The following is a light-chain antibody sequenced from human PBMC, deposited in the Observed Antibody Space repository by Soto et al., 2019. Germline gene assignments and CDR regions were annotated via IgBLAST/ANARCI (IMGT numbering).Light chain of an antibody. J-gene: IGKJ1*01. CDR1: QSLLHSNGNHY. Sequence: DIVMTQSPLSLPVTPGEPASISCRSSQSLLHSNGNHYLDWYLQKPGQSPQPLIYLGSSRASGVPDRFSGSGSGTDFTLKISRVEADDVGVYYCMQALQNPWTFGQGTKVEIK. CDR2: LGS. V-gene: IGKV2-28*01. CDR3: MQALQNPWT.